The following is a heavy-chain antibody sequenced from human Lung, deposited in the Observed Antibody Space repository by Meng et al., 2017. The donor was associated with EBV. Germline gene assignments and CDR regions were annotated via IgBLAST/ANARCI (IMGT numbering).Heavy chain of an antibody. CDR3: ARGGMTTVTTYYFDY. CDR2: INHSGST. J-gene: IGHJ4*02. CDR1: GGSFSGYY. Sequence: QAQLQQWGAGWLKPAETLFLTCAVYGGSFSGYYWSWIRQPPGKGLEWIVEINHSGSTNYNPSLKSRVTISVDTSKNQFSLKLSSVTAADTAVYYCARGGMTTVTTYYFDYWGQGTLVTVSS. D-gene: IGHD4-17*01. V-gene: IGHV4-34*01.